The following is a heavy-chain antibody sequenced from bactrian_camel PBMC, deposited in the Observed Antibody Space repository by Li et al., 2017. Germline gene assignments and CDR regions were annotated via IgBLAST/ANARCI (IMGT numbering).Heavy chain of an antibody. Sequence: DVQLVESGGGLVQPGGSLRLSCDVSGLTSSLYYVSWVRQAPGKGLEWVSAINSGGGITYYADSVMGRFTISKDNSERILYLQMDSLKPEDTATYACASDLLLMRPLDPSEYQYWGQGTQVTVS. D-gene: IGHD1*01. V-gene: IGHV3S40*01. CDR2: INSGGGIT. CDR1: GLTSSLYY. J-gene: IGHJ4*01. CDR3: ASDLLLMRPLDPSEYQY.